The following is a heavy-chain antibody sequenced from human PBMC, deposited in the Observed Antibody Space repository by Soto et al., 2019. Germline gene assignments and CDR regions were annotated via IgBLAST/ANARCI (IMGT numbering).Heavy chain of an antibody. Sequence: QVQLQESGPGLVKPSQTLSLTCTVSGGSISSGGYYWGWIRQHPGKGLEWIGYIYYSGSTYYNPSLKSRVTISVDTSKNQFSLKLSSVTAADTAVYYCARAGPAEQLYFDYWGQGTLVTVSS. V-gene: IGHV4-31*03. D-gene: IGHD6-13*01. CDR3: ARAGPAEQLYFDY. CDR1: GGSISSGGYY. J-gene: IGHJ4*02. CDR2: IYYSGST.